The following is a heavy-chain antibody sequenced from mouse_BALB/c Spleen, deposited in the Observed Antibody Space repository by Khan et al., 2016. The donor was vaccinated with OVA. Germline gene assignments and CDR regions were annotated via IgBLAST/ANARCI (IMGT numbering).Heavy chain of an antibody. D-gene: IGHD1-2*01. Sequence: QVQLQQSGAELARPGASVKLSCKASGYTFTDYYINWVKQRTGQGLEWIGAISPGSGDTYYNEKFKGKATLTADKASSTAYMQLSSVTSEASAVYFCARRNYFGYTFAYWGQGTLVTVSA. CDR3: ARRNYFGYTFAY. CDR1: GYTFTDYY. CDR2: ISPGSGDT. J-gene: IGHJ3*01. V-gene: IGHV1-77*01.